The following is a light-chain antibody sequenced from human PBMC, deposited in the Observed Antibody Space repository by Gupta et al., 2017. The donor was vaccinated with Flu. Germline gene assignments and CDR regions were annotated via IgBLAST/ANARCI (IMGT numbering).Light chain of an antibody. CDR3: QQEDSPPFT. CDR2: WAS. V-gene: IGKV4-1*01. CDR1: QSVLYSSNNKNY. J-gene: IGKJ2*01. Sequence: DIVMTQSPDSLAVSLGERATINCKSSQSVLYSSNNKNYLAWYQQKPGQPPMLLIHWASTRESGVPDRFSGSGSGTDFTLTISSLQAEDVAVYYCQQEDSPPFTFGQGTKMEI.